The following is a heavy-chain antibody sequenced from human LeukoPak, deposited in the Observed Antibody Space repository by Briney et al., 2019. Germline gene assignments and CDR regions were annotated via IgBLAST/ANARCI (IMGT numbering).Heavy chain of an antibody. Sequence: PSETLSLTCAVCGGSFSGYYWSWIRQPPGKGLEWIGEINHSGSTNYNPSLKSRVTISVDTSKNQFSLKLSSVTAADTAVYYCARGRGYCGGDCYWAYYYYYMDVWGKGTTVTVSS. CDR3: ARGRGYCGGDCYWAYYYYYMDV. CDR1: GGSFSGYY. V-gene: IGHV4-34*01. CDR2: INHSGST. J-gene: IGHJ6*03. D-gene: IGHD2-21*01.